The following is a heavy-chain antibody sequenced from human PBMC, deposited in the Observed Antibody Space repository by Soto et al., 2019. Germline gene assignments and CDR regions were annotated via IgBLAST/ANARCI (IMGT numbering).Heavy chain of an antibody. V-gene: IGHV3-49*03. CDR1: GFTFGDYA. Sequence: GGSLRLSCTASGFTFGDYAMSWFRQAPGKGLEWVGFIRSKAYGGTTEYAASVKGRFTISRDDSKSIAYLQMNSLKTEDTAVYYCTRDHDYIWGSYRYLSWFDPWGQGTLVTVSS. CDR2: IRSKAYGGTT. J-gene: IGHJ5*02. CDR3: TRDHDYIWGSYRYLSWFDP. D-gene: IGHD3-16*02.